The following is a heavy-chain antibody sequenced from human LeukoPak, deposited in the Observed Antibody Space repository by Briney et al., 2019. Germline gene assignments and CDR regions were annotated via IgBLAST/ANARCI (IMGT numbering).Heavy chain of an antibody. CDR1: GFTFSNYG. D-gene: IGHD2-2*01. CDR3: AKLARYCSSASCSDYYYGMDV. CDR2: IWFDGIKK. V-gene: IGHV3-33*06. J-gene: IGHJ6*02. Sequence: GGSLRLSCAASGFTFSNYGMHWVRQVPGKGLEWVAAIWFDGIKKYYADSVKGRLTISRDNSKNTLYLQMNSLRAEDTAVYYCAKLARYCSSASCSDYYYGMDVWGQGTTVTVSS.